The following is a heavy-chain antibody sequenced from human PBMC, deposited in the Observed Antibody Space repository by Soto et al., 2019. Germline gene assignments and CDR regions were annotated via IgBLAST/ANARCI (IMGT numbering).Heavy chain of an antibody. J-gene: IGHJ4*02. D-gene: IGHD2-8*02. CDR1: GYSFTGYY. Sequence: HEHLVQSGAEVKRPGASLKVSCKASGYSFTGYYIHWVRQAPGQGLEWMGWINPDSGATNYAQNFQGRVTLTSDTSISTASMDLTSLTSDATAVYYWARGDYGTGGYPFPYFDYWGQGTLVIVSS. CDR3: ARGDYGTGGYPFPYFDY. V-gene: IGHV1-2*02. CDR2: INPDSGAT.